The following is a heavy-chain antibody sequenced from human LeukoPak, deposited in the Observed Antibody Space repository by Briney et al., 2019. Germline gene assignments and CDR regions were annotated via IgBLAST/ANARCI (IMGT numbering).Heavy chain of an antibody. D-gene: IGHD1-26*01. CDR1: GGSFSGYY. Sequence: PSETLSLTCAVYGGSFSGYYWSWIRQPPGKGLEWIGEINHSGSTNYNPSLKSRVTISVDTSKNQFSLKLSSVTAADTAVYYCARLNIGGIFRCFDSWGQGTLVTVSS. CDR3: ARLNIGGIFRCFDS. J-gene: IGHJ5*01. CDR2: INHSGST. V-gene: IGHV4-34*01.